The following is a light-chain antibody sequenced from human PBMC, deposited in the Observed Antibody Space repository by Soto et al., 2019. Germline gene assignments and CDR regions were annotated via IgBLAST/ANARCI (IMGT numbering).Light chain of an antibody. CDR2: GAS. CDR3: QQSYT. V-gene: IGKV3-15*01. CDR1: QAVGYN. Sequence: EVVMTQSPATLYVSPGERVTLSCRASQAVGYNLAWYQHKPGQAPRHLIYGASTRVTGIPTRFSGSGSGTEFTLTTSSLQSEDFAIYYCQQSYTFGQGTKLEIK. J-gene: IGKJ2*01.